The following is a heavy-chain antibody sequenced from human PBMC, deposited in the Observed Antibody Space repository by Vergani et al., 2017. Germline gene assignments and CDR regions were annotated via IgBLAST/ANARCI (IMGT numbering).Heavy chain of an antibody. CDR2: ISASNGNT. D-gene: IGHD3-22*01. J-gene: IGHJ2*01. V-gene: IGHV1-18*01. CDR3: ARIHAFRFYDSRRLSFQYIDL. Sequence: QVQLVQSGAEVKKPGASVKVSCKASGYTFTSYGISWVRQAPGQGLEWMGWISASNGNTNYAQKLQGRVTMTTDTSTSTAYMELRSLRSDDTAVYYCARIHAFRFYDSRRLSFQYIDLWGRGTLVTVSS. CDR1: GYTFTSYG.